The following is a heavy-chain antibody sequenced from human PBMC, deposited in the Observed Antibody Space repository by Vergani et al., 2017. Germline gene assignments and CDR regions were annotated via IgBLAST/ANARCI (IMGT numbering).Heavy chain of an antibody. Sequence: EVQLVESGGGLVQPGGSLRLSCAASGFTFSSYWMSWLRQAPGKGLEWVANIKQDGSEKYYVDSVEGRFTISRDNAKNSLYLQMNSLRAEDTAVYYCARAPPGLSFYYYYMDVWGKGTTVTVSS. CDR1: GFTFSSYW. CDR2: IKQDGSEK. J-gene: IGHJ6*03. V-gene: IGHV3-7*03. D-gene: IGHD4/OR15-4a*01. CDR3: ARAPPGLSFYYYYMDV.